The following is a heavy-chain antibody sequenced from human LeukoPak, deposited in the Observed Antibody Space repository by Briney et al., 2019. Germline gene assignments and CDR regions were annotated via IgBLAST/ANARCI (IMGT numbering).Heavy chain of an antibody. CDR2: ISGSGGGT. CDR3: AKVGEMTTIINWFDP. Sequence: AGGSLRLSCAASGFTFSSYAMSWVRQAPGKGLEWVSAISGSGGGTYYADSVKGRFTISRDNSKNTLYLQMNSLRAEDTAVYYCAKVGEMTTIINWFDPWGQGTLVTVSS. D-gene: IGHD5-24*01. V-gene: IGHV3-23*01. J-gene: IGHJ5*02. CDR1: GFTFSSYA.